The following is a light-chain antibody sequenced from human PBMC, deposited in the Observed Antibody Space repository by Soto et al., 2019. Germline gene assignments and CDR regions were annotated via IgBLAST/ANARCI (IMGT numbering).Light chain of an antibody. V-gene: IGKV1-9*01. CDR1: QGISSH. CDR2: AAS. Sequence: IQVTQSTSSLSASVGDRVTITCRTSQGISSHLAWYLQKPGKAPKLLIYAASTLQTGVPSRFSGGGSGTDFTLTLSSLQPEDFATYYCQQVNSFPSTFGQVTLLEIK. J-gene: IGKJ5*01. CDR3: QQVNSFPST.